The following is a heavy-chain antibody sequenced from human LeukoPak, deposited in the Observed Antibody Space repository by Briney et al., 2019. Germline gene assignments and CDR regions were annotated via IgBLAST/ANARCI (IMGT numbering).Heavy chain of an antibody. CDR3: ARERALGRWFDP. CDR1: GVSISSSSYF. J-gene: IGHJ5*02. Sequence: SETLSLTCSVSGVSISSSSYFWGWVRQPPGKGLGWVGSIYYSGSTYYNPSLRSRLTMSVDTSKNQFSLKLSSVTDADTAVYYCARERALGRWFDPWGQGTLVTVSS. V-gene: IGHV4-39*02. CDR2: IYYSGST. D-gene: IGHD1-26*01.